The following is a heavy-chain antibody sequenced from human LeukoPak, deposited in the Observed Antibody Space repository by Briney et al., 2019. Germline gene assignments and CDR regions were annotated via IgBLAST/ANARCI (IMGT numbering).Heavy chain of an antibody. CDR3: ARGRPEFGGGDDAFDI. CDR2: IYYSWNT. D-gene: IGHD2-21*01. J-gene: IGHJ3*02. Sequence: ETLSLTCTVPGGSLSSYNLTWIRQPPGKGLGWVGHIYYSWNTSYNPSLKARVTISVDTSKSQFSLRLRSVTAADTAVYYCARGRPEFGGGDDAFDIWGHGTMVTVSS. CDR1: GGSLSSYN. V-gene: IGHV4-59*01.